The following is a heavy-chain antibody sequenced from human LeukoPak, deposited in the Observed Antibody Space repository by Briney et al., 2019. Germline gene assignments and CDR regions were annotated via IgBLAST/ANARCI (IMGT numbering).Heavy chain of an antibody. CDR2: ISSSGSTI. V-gene: IGHV3-48*03. CDR3: ARRYSSSWYSYDY. Sequence: GGSLRLSCAASGFTLSSYEMNWVRQAPGKGLEWVSYISSSGSTIYYADSVKGRFTISRDNAKNSLYLQMNSLRAEGTAVYYCARRYSSSWYSYDYWGQGTLVTVSS. D-gene: IGHD6-13*01. CDR1: GFTLSSYE. J-gene: IGHJ4*02.